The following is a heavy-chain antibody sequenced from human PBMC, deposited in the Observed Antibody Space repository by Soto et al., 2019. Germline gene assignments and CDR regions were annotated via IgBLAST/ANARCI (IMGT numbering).Heavy chain of an antibody. Sequence: DVQLVESGGGLVKPGGSLRLSCAASGFTFSSYTMNWVRQAPGKGLEWVSSITSGSALLYYADSIKGRITISRDNVKGSLFLQINSLSAGHTAVYYCARDKGTSGTVRYYAMDVWGQGTTVIVSS. V-gene: IGHV3-21*01. CDR1: GFTFSSYT. D-gene: IGHD3-3*01. J-gene: IGHJ6*02. CDR2: ITSGSALL. CDR3: ARDKGTSGTVRYYAMDV.